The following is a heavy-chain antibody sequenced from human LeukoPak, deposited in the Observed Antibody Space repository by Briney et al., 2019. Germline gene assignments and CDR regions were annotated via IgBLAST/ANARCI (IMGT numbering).Heavy chain of an antibody. CDR1: GFSLSSYA. D-gene: IGHD5/OR15-5a*01. Sequence: GRSLRLSCAASGFSLSSYAMHWVRQAPGKGLEWVAIISYDGSKKYYADSVKGRFTVSRDNSENTLFLQMKSLRHEDTAVYYCARDWSAAVYAPFDYWGQGTLVTVSS. J-gene: IGHJ4*02. CDR3: ARDWSAAVYAPFDY. V-gene: IGHV3-30*04. CDR2: ISYDGSKK.